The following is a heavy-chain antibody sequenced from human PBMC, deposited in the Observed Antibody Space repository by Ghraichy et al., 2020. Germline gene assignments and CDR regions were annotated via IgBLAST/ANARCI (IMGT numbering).Heavy chain of an antibody. CDR3: TKDSGDYDVLTGYNDFDS. CDR1: GFIFDDYA. Sequence: WGSLTLSCAASGFIFDDYAMHWVRQVPGKGLEWVSLITGSGDVTYYANSVKGRFTITRDNTKHSLDLQMSGLGPEDTALYYCTKDSGDYDVLTGYNDFDSWGRGTLVTVSS. CDR2: ITGSGDVT. D-gene: IGHD3-9*01. V-gene: IGHV3-43*02. J-gene: IGHJ4*02.